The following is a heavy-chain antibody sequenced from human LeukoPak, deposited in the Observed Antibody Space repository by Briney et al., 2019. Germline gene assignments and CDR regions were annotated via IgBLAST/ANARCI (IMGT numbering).Heavy chain of an antibody. CDR2: ISSSGSTI. CDR1: GFTFSDYE. D-gene: IGHD2-15*01. CDR3: ARDRIMVVGPYNWFDP. V-gene: IGHV3-48*03. J-gene: IGHJ5*02. Sequence: GGSLRLSCAASGFTFSDYEMVWLRQAPGKGLEWLPYISSSGSTIYYADSVKGRFTVSRDDAENSLYLHMSSLRAEDTAVYYCARDRIMVVGPYNWFDPWGQGTLVTVSS.